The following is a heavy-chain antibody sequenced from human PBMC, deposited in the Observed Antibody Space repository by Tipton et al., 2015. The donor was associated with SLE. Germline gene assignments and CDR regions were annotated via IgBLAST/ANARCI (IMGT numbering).Heavy chain of an antibody. Sequence: SLRLSCAASGFTFSNAWMSWVRQAPGKGLEWVAFIRYDGSNKYYADSVKGRFTISRDNSKNTLYLQMNSLRAEDTAVYYCAKEAARAGGYWYFDLWGRGTLVTVAS. D-gene: IGHD6-13*01. J-gene: IGHJ2*01. CDR2: IRYDGSNK. V-gene: IGHV3-30*02. CDR1: GFTFSNAW. CDR3: AKEAARAGGYWYFDL.